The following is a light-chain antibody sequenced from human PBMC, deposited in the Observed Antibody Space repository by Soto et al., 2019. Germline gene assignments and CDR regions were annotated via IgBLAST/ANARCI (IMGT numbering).Light chain of an antibody. CDR2: GAS. V-gene: IGKV3-15*01. CDR1: QSVSSN. Sequence: EIVMTQSPATLSESPGEIATLSCRASQSVSSNLAWYQQKPGQAPRHLIYGASTRATGIPARFSGSGSWTEFTLTISSLQSEDFAVYYCQQYNYWPPWTFGQGTKVEIK. CDR3: QQYNYWPPWT. J-gene: IGKJ1*01.